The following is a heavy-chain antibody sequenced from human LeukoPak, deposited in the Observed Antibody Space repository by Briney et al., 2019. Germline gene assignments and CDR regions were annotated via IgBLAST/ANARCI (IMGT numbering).Heavy chain of an antibody. CDR2: IKQDRSEK. Sequence: PGGSLRLSCAASGFTFSNYWMSWVRQAPGKGLEWVANIKQDRSEKYYVDSVKGRFTVSRDNAKNSLYLQMNSLRAEDTAVYYCARAPMYSSTSMGFVCDYWGQGTLVTVSP. D-gene: IGHD6-13*01. CDR1: GFTFSNYW. V-gene: IGHV3-7*03. J-gene: IGHJ4*02. CDR3: ARAPMYSSTSMGFVCDY.